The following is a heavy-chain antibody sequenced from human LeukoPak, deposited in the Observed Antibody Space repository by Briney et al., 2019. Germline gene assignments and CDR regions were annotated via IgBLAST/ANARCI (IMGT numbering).Heavy chain of an antibody. V-gene: IGHV1-8*01. D-gene: IGHD3-22*01. J-gene: IGHJ4*02. CDR2: MNPNSGNT. Sequence: ASVKVSCKASGYTFSSYDINWERRATGQGLEWMGWMNPNSGNTGYAQKFQGRVTMTRNTSINTAYMELSSLRSEDTAVYYCARVYSRRSSGYYYADYWGQGALVTVSS. CDR3: ARVYSRRSSGYYYADY. CDR1: GYTFSSYD.